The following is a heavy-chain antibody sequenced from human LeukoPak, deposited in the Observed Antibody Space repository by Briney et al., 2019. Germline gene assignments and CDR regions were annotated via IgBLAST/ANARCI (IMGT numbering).Heavy chain of an antibody. J-gene: IGHJ4*02. V-gene: IGHV3-53*01. Sequence: GGSLRLSCAASGFTFSSYWMSWVRQAPGKGLEWVSVIDSGGSTYYADSVKGRFTISRDNSKNTLYFQMNSLRAEDTAVYYCARYRGGYCGGDCAYWLGYFDYWGQGTLVTVSS. CDR3: ARYRGGYCGGDCAYWLGYFDY. D-gene: IGHD2-21*02. CDR2: IDSGGST. CDR1: GFTFSSYW.